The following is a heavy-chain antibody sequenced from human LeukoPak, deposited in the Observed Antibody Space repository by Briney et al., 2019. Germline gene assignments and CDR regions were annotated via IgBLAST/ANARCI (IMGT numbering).Heavy chain of an antibody. J-gene: IGHJ4*02. CDR3: ARDSGRDGYKIDY. Sequence: PGGSLRLSCAASGFTVSSNYMSWVRQAPGKGLEWVSVIYSGGSTYYADSVKGRFTISRDNSKNTLYLQMNSLRAEDTAVYYCARDSGRDGYKIDYWGQGTLVTVSS. CDR1: GFTVSSNY. D-gene: IGHD5-24*01. V-gene: IGHV3-66*01. CDR2: IYSGGST.